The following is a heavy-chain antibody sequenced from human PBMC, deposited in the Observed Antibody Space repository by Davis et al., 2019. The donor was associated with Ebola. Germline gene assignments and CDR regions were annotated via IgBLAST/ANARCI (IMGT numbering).Heavy chain of an antibody. CDR2: IYYSGST. CDR1: GGSISSYY. D-gene: IGHD5-24*01. J-gene: IGHJ4*02. CDR3: AREGEDGSH. Sequence: PGGSLRLSCTVSGGSISSYYWSWIRQPPGKGLEWIGYIYYSGSTNYNPSLKSRVTISVDTSKNQFSLKLSSVTAADTAVYYCAREGEDGSHWGQGTLVTVSS. V-gene: IGHV4-59*01.